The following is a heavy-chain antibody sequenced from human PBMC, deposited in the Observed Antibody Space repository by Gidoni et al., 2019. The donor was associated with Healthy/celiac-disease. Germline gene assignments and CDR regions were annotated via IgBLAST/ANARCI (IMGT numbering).Heavy chain of an antibody. CDR1: GFTFSGSA. J-gene: IGHJ4*02. D-gene: IGHD1-26*01. CDR3: TRRSGSYGQDY. V-gene: IGHV3-73*01. Sequence: EVQLVESGGGLVQPGGSLKLSCAASGFTFSGSAMHWVRQASGKGLEWVGRIRSKANSYATAYAASVKGRFTISRDDSKNTAYLQMNSLKTEDTAVYYCTRRSGSYGQDYWGQGTLVTVSS. CDR2: IRSKANSYAT.